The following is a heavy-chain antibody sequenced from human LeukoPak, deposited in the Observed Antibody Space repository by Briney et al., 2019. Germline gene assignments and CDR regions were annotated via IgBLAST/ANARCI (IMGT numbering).Heavy chain of an antibody. Sequence: LSLTCAVYGGSFSDYYMSWIRQAPGKGLEWVSYISSSGSTIYYADSVKGRFTISRDNAKNSLYLQMNSLRAEDTAVYYCARDRRVYCSSTSCYSHRFDPWGQGTLVTVSS. CDR1: GGSFSDYY. V-gene: IGHV3-11*01. CDR3: ARDRRVYCSSTSCYSHRFDP. CDR2: ISSSGSTI. D-gene: IGHD2-2*01. J-gene: IGHJ5*02.